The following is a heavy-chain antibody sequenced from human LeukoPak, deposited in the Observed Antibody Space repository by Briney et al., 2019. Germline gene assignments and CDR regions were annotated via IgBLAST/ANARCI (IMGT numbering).Heavy chain of an antibody. CDR2: IYYSGST. CDR1: GGSISSYY. Sequence: TSSETLSLTCTVSGGSISSYYWSWIRQPPGKGLEWIGYIYYSGSTNYNPSLKSRVTISVDTSKNQFSLKLSSVTAADTAVYYCARDRAAFDAFDIWGQGTMVTVSS. D-gene: IGHD3-3*02. V-gene: IGHV4-59*01. CDR3: ARDRAAFDAFDI. J-gene: IGHJ3*02.